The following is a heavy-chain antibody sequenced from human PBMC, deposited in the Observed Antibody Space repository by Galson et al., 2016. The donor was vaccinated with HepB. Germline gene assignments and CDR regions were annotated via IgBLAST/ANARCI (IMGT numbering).Heavy chain of an antibody. CDR2: ISATGGHT. D-gene: IGHD1-26*01. V-gene: IGHV3-23*01. CDR3: ARTNSETYGGGNFDY. CDR1: GFTFSSFA. J-gene: IGHJ4*01. Sequence: SLRLSCAASGFTFSSFAMTWVRQAPGKGLEWVSSISATGGHTDYADAAKGRFTISRDNSKNTVYLHMNSLRVEDTAVYYCARTNSETYGGGNFDYWGQGTLVTVSS.